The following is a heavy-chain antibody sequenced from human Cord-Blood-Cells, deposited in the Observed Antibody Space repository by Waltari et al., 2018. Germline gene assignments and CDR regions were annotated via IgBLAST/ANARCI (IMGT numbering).Heavy chain of an antibody. V-gene: IGHV4-38-2*02. D-gene: IGHD1-20*01. CDR3: ARGITGITADY. CDR1: GYSISSGYY. Sequence: QVQLQESGPGLVKPSETLSLTCTVSGYSISSGYYWGWIRQPPGKGLEWIGSIYHSGRTYSNPSLKSRVTISVDTSKNQFSLKLSSVTAADTAVYYCARGITGITADYWGQGTLVTVSS. CDR2: IYHSGRT. J-gene: IGHJ4*02.